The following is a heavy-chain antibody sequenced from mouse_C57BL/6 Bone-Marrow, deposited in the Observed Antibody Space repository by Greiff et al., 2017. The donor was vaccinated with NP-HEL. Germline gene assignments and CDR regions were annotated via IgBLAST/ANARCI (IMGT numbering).Heavy chain of an antibody. CDR3: ARDYYGRSLGMDY. Sequence: QVQLQQSGAELARPGASVKLSCTASGYTFTSYGISWVTQRTGQGLEWIGEIYPSSGNTYYNEKFKGKATLTADKSSSTAYMELHSLTYEDSAVYFCARDYYGRSLGMDYWGQGTSVTVSS. CDR1: GYTFTSYG. CDR2: IYPSSGNT. V-gene: IGHV1-81*01. J-gene: IGHJ4*01. D-gene: IGHD1-1*01.